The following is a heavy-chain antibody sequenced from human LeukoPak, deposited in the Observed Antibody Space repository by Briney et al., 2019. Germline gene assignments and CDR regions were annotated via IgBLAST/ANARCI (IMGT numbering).Heavy chain of an antibody. CDR2: IIPMFGTA. D-gene: IGHD2-21*01. V-gene: IGHV1-69*13. CDR3: ARDHMANFDY. CDR1: GGTFSSYA. J-gene: IGHJ4*02. Sequence: ASVKVSCKASGGTFSSYAISWVRQAPGQGLEWMGGIIPMFGTANYAQKFQGRVTITADESTSTAYMELSSLRSEDTAVYYCARDHMANFDYWGQGTLVTVSS.